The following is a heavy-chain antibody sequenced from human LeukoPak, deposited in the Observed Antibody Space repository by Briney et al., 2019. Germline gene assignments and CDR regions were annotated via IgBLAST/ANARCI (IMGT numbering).Heavy chain of an antibody. CDR3: ARGGRRGIAARPHFDY. D-gene: IGHD6-6*01. CDR2: IYHSGST. CDR1: GGSISSGGYS. J-gene: IGHJ4*02. Sequence: SETLSLTCAVSGGSISSGGYSWSWIRQPPGKGLEWIGYIYHSGSTYYNPSLKSRVTISVDRSKNQFSLKLSSVTAADTAVYYCARGGRRGIAARPHFDYRGQGTLVTVSS. V-gene: IGHV4-30-2*01.